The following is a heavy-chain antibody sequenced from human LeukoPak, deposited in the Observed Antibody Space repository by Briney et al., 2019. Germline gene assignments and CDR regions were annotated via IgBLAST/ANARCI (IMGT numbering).Heavy chain of an antibody. CDR2: INPNSGGT. Sequence: GASVKVSCKASGYTFTGYYMHWVRQAPGQGLEWMGWINPNSGGTNYAQKFQGRVTMTRDTSISTAYMELSRLRSDDTAVYYCARGYCTNGVCYSPFDYWGQGTLVTVSS. CDR3: ARGYCTNGVCYSPFDY. D-gene: IGHD2-8*01. CDR1: GYTFTGYY. V-gene: IGHV1-2*02. J-gene: IGHJ4*02.